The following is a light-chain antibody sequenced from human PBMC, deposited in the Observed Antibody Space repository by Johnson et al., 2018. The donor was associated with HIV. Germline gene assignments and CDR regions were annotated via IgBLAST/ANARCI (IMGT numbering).Light chain of an antibody. CDR1: SSNIGNNY. CDR2: NND. Sequence: QSVLTQPPSVSAAPGQKVTISCSGSSSNIGNNYVSWYQQFPGTAPKLLISNNDKRPSGIPDRFSASKSGTSATLVITGLQTGDEADYYCGAWDSSLRTGFVGTGTKVTVL. CDR3: GAWDSSLRTGF. J-gene: IGLJ1*01. V-gene: IGLV1-51*01.